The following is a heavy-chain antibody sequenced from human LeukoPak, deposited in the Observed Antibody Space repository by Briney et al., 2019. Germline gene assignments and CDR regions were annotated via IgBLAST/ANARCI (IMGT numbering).Heavy chain of an antibody. CDR2: IYYSGST. V-gene: IGHV4-59*01. J-gene: IGHJ4*02. D-gene: IGHD3-10*01. CDR1: GGSISSYY. CDR3: ARDALTGLDY. Sequence: KPSETLSLTCTVSGGSISSYYWSWIRQPPGKGLEWIGYIYYSGSTNYNPSLKSRVTISVDTSKNQFSLKLSSVTAADTAVYYCARDALTGLDYWGQGTLVTVSS.